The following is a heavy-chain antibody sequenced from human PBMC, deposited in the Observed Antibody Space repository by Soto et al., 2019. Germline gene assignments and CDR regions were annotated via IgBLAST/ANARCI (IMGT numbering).Heavy chain of an antibody. CDR2: IYWDDDD. D-gene: IGHD1-26*01. CDR1: GFSIASSGVG. J-gene: IGHJ4*02. CDR3: AHPASVGDRDFDY. V-gene: IGHV2-5*05. Sequence: QIALRESGPALVKPTQTLTLTCTLSGFSIASSGVGVAWVRRSPGQGLEWLALIYWDDDDRYGPSLRNRLSISKDPSKHQVVLTMTDMAPSDTATYYCAHPASVGDRDFDYWGQGILVTVSS.